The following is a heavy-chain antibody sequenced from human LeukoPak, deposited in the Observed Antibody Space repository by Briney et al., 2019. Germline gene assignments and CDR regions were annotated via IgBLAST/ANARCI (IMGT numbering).Heavy chain of an antibody. CDR2: INSDGSST. V-gene: IGHV3-74*01. J-gene: IGHJ6*03. CDR1: GFTFSSYW. Sequence: GGSLRLSCAASGFTFSSYWRHWVRQAPGKGLVWVSRINSDGSSTSYADSVKGRFTISRDNAKNTLYLQMNSLRAEDTAVYYCARVPKNYYYYYMDVWGKGTTVTVSS. CDR3: ARVPKNYYYYYMDV.